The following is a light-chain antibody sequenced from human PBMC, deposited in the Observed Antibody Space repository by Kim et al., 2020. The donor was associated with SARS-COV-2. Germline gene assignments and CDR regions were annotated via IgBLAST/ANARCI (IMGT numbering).Light chain of an antibody. CDR1: QSINIC. CDR2: KAS. V-gene: IGKV1-5*03. J-gene: IGKJ2*01. Sequence: DIQMTQSPSNLSASVGDRVTISCRASQSINICLAWYQQKPGKAPKLLIYKASSLETGVPSRFSGSGSGSEFTLTISSLQPDDFASYYCLQYSTNSYTFGQGTKLEI. CDR3: LQYSTNSYT.